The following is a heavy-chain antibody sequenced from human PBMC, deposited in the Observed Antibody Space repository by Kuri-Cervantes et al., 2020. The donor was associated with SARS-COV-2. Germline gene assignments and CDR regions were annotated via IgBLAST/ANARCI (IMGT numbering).Heavy chain of an antibody. CDR2: IYTTGST. V-gene: IGHV4-61*09. J-gene: IGHJ6*04. D-gene: IGHD4-23*01. Sequence: SETLSLTCTVSGDPMSSGNYYWSWIRQPAGKGLEWIGHIYTTGSTDYNPSLKSRVSISLDKSKSQFSLKLSSVTASDTAVYYCARPGGFLDVWGKGTTVTVSS. CDR3: ARPGGFLDV. CDR1: GDPMSSGNYY.